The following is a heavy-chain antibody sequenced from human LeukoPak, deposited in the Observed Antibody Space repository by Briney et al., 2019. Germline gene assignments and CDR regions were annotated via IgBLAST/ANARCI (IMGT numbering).Heavy chain of an antibody. CDR2: IYYRGDT. D-gene: IGHD6-13*01. J-gene: IGHJ4*02. CDR3: ARLRRYSSSWYHPFDY. Sequence: SQTLSLTCTVSGDSVNVGSSYWNWIRQHPGEGLEWIGYIYYRGDTYYNPSLRSRVTLSVDTSKNQFSLKLSSVTAADTAVYYCARLRRYSSSWYHPFDYWGQGTLVTVSS. CDR1: GDSVNVGSSY. V-gene: IGHV4-31*03.